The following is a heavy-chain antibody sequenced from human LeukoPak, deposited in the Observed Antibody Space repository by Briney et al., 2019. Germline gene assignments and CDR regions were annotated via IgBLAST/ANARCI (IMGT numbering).Heavy chain of an antibody. Sequence: PSETLSLTCTVSGGSISSYYWSWIRQPPGKGLEWIGEINHSGSTNYNPSLKSRVTISVGTSKNQFSLKLSSVTAADTAVYYCARADDFWSGYRRFFDPWGQGTLVTVSS. CDR3: ARADDFWSGYRRFFDP. CDR1: GGSISSYY. CDR2: INHSGST. D-gene: IGHD3-3*01. V-gene: IGHV4-34*01. J-gene: IGHJ5*02.